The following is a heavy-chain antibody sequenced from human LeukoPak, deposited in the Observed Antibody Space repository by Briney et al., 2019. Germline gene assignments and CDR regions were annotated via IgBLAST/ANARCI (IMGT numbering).Heavy chain of an antibody. D-gene: IGHD1-1*01. V-gene: IGHV3-30*02. Sequence: GGSLRLSCAASGFTFSSYGMHWVRQAPGKGLEWVAFIRYDGSNKYYADSVKGRFTISRDNSKNTLYLQMNSLRAEDTAAYYCAKDRVWTGTTADYWGQGTLVTVSS. CDR3: AKDRVWTGTTADY. CDR1: GFTFSSYG. CDR2: IRYDGSNK. J-gene: IGHJ4*02.